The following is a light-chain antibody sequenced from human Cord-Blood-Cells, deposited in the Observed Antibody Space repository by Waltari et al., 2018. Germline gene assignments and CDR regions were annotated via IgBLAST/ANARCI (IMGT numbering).Light chain of an antibody. CDR2: PVS. V-gene: IGLV2-11*01. CDR3: CSYAGSSAV. Sequence: QSALTQPRSVSGSPGQAVTISCTGTSSDVGGYNHVSCYQQHPGKPPKLMIYPVSKRPSGVPVRFSGSKAGNTASLTISGLQAEDEADYYCCSYAGSSAVFGGGTKLTVL. J-gene: IGLJ3*02. CDR1: SSDVGGYNH.